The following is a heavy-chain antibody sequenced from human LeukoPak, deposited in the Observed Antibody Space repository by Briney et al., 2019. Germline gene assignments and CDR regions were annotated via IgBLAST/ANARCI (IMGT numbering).Heavy chain of an antibody. CDR2: TSGSSVGGGT. D-gene: IGHD6-19*01. V-gene: IGHV3-23*01. CDR3: AKATSAVAGTRALFDP. J-gene: IGHJ5*02. CDR1: GFAFSAYA. Sequence: PGGSLRLSCAASGFAFSAYAMSWVRQAPGKGLEWVSTTSGSSVGGGTYYADSVKGRFTISRDNSKNTLYLQMNSLRAEDTAVYYCAKATSAVAGTRALFDPWGQGTLVTVSS.